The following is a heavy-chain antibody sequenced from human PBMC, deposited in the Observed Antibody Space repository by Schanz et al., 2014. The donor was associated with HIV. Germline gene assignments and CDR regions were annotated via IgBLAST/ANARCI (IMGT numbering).Heavy chain of an antibody. D-gene: IGHD3-3*02. CDR2: IIPIFGTA. CDR3: ARAAFSSEYYYGMDV. V-gene: IGHV1-69*01. J-gene: IGHJ6*02. CDR1: GGTFSIYA. Sequence: QLQLVQSGAEVKKPGSSVKVSCKASGGTFSIYAISWVRQAPGQGLEWMGGIIPIFGTANYAQKFQGRVTIIEDESTSTAYMELSSLRSADTAVYFCARAAFSSEYYYGMDVWGQGTTVTVSS.